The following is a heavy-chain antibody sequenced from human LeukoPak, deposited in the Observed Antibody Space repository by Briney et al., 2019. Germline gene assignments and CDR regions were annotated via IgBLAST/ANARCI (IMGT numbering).Heavy chain of an antibody. CDR1: GFTFSDYY. J-gene: IGHJ4*02. CDR2: ISSSGSTI. V-gene: IGHV3-11*01. CDR3: ARARIPIAAAPFDY. D-gene: IGHD6-13*01. Sequence: GGSLRLSCAASGFTFSDYYMSWIRQAPGKGLEWVSYISSSGSTIYYADSVKGRFTISRDNAKNSLYLQMNSLRAEDTAVYYCARARIPIAAAPFDYWGQGTLVTVSS.